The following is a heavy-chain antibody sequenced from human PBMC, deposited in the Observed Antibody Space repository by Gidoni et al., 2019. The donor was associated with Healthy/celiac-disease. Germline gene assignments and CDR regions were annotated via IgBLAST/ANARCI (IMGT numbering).Heavy chain of an antibody. V-gene: IGHV3-21*01. CDR1: GFTFSSYS. CDR2: ISSSSSYI. Sequence: EVQLVESGGGLVKPGGSLRLSCAASGFTFSSYSMNWVRQAPGKGLAWVSSISSSSSYIYYADSVKGRFTISRDNAKNSLYLQMNSLRAEDTAVYYCARDGVMITFGGVIVSGYYYYGMDVWGQGTTVTVSS. J-gene: IGHJ6*02. CDR3: ARDGVMITFGGVIVSGYYYYGMDV. D-gene: IGHD3-16*02.